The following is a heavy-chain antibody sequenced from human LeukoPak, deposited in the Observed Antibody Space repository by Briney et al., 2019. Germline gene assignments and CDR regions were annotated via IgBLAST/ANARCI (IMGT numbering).Heavy chain of an antibody. V-gene: IGHV1-18*01. Sequence: ASVKVSCKASGYSFTGYGINWVRQAPGQGLEWMGWISNDNGITNYAQRFQGRVTMDTETYTSTAYMELRSLRSDDTAVYYCARGGFDYYGSGRAFDFWGQGTLVTVSS. J-gene: IGHJ4*02. CDR1: GYSFTGYG. CDR3: ARGGFDYYGSGRAFDF. D-gene: IGHD3-10*01. CDR2: ISNDNGIT.